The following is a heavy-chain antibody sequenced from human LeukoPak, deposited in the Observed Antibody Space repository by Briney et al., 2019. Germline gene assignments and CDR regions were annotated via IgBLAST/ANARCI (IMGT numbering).Heavy chain of an antibody. CDR3: ATHSGGSNGVFDY. J-gene: IGHJ4*02. D-gene: IGHD6-19*01. V-gene: IGHV4-59*01. CDR1: GGSISSYY. CDR2: IYNSGST. Sequence: SETLSLTCTVSGGSISSYYWSWIRQPPGKGLEWIGYIYNSGSTNYNPSLNSRVTISVDTSKNHFSLKLGSVTAADTAVYYCATHSGGSNGVFDYWGQGILVTVSS.